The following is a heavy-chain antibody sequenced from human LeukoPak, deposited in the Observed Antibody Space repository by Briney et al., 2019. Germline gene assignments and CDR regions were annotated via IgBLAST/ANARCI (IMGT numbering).Heavy chain of an antibody. CDR1: GFTFDDYG. Sequence: GGSLRLSCAASGFTFDDYGMSWVRQVPGKGLEWVSGINWNGGSTGYADSVKGRFTISRDNAKNSLHLQMDSLRVEDTALYYCARGIRFLEWLSGYDYWGQGTLVTVSS. V-gene: IGHV3-20*04. CDR3: ARGIRFLEWLSGYDY. CDR2: INWNGGST. D-gene: IGHD3-3*01. J-gene: IGHJ4*02.